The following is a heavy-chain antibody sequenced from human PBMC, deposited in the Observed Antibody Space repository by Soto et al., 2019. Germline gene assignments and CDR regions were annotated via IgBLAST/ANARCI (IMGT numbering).Heavy chain of an antibody. CDR3: ARIVGPTTSAWFDP. D-gene: IGHD1-26*01. Sequence: GGSLRLSCAASGFTFSSYNMNWVRQAPGKGLEWVSSISSSSSYIYYADSVKGRFTISRDNAKNSLYLQVNSLRAEDTAVYYCARIVGPTTSAWFDPWGQGTLVTVSS. CDR1: GFTFSSYN. V-gene: IGHV3-21*01. CDR2: ISSSSSYI. J-gene: IGHJ5*02.